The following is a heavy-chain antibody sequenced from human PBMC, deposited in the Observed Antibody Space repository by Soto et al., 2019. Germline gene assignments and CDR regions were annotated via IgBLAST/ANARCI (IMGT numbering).Heavy chain of an antibody. CDR1: GGTFSIYT. CDR2: SIPIIGTA. Sequence: QVQLVQSGAEVKKPGSSVKVSCKASGGTFSIYTISWVRQAPGQGLEWMGRSIPIIGTATYARKFQGRVMMTADKSPNTAHVDLSMLRSEATAVSYCARASAYSSGSPFTYGMDVWGRGTTVTVSS. J-gene: IGHJ6*02. V-gene: IGHV1-69*08. CDR3: ARASAYSSGSPFTYGMDV. D-gene: IGHD6-19*01.